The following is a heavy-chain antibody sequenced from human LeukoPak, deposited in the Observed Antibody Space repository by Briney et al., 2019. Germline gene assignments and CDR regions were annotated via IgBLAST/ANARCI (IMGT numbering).Heavy chain of an antibody. J-gene: IGHJ5*02. Sequence: SVKVSCKASGGTXSSYTITWVRQAPGQGLEWMGMIIPMLGIANYAQKLRGRVTITADKSTSTAYMEMSSLRSEDTAVYYCARGPYYYDRSGYADTWGQGTLVTVSS. V-gene: IGHV1-69*02. CDR3: ARGPYYYDRSGYADT. CDR1: GGTXSSYT. CDR2: IIPMLGIA. D-gene: IGHD3-22*01.